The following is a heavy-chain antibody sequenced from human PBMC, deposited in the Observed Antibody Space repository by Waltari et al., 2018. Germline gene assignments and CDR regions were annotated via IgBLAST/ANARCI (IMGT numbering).Heavy chain of an antibody. CDR1: GFTLSSYW. D-gene: IGHD3-22*01. CDR2: IKKDGSEE. V-gene: IGHV3-7*01. CDR3: ARDQWFAFDI. Sequence: EVQLVESGGGLVQPGGSLRLSCAASGFTLSSYWMSWVRQAPGKGLGGVAKIKKDGSEEYYVDSVRGRFTISRDNAKNSLYLQMNSLRPEDTAVYYCARDQWFAFDIWGQGTMVTVSS. J-gene: IGHJ3*02.